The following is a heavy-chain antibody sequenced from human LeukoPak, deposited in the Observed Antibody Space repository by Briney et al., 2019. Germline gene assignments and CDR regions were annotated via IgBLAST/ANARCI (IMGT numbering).Heavy chain of an antibody. D-gene: IGHD5-24*01. CDR1: GLTFSSCG. Sequence: GGSLRLSCAVSGLTFSSCGMNWVRQAPGKGLEWIAYIGGISVGGDYIYYADSVQGRFTISRDNAKNSLFLQMNSLRAEDTAVYYCASFLPRGWLQGEVYYFDYWGQGTLVTVSS. J-gene: IGHJ4*02. V-gene: IGHV3-21*05. CDR3: ASFLPRGWLQGEVYYFDY. CDR2: IGGISVGGDYI.